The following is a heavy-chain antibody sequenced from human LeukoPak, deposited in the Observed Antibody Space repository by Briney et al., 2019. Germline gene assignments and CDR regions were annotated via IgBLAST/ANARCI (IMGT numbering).Heavy chain of an antibody. V-gene: IGHV4-59*08. CDR1: GGSISGYY. Sequence: SETLSLTCSVSGGSISGYYWSWIRQPPGRRLEWIGYIYYTGNTTYNPSLKSRVTISIDRSKNLFSLKLTSVTVADTAVYFCARHPGASFDPWGQGNLVTVSS. J-gene: IGHJ5*02. CDR2: IYYTGNT. D-gene: IGHD7-27*01. CDR3: ARHPGASFDP.